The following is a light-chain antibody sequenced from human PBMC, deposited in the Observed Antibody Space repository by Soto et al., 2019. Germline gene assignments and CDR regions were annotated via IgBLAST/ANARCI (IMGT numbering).Light chain of an antibody. J-gene: IGKJ1*01. V-gene: IGKV1-12*01. Sequence: DIQMTQSPSSVSASVGDRVNITCRASQSISGWLAWYQQKPGKAPKLLIYAASNLQSGVPSRFSGSGSGTDFTLTISSLQPEDFATYYCQQANSFPTTFGQGTKVEIK. CDR1: QSISGW. CDR3: QQANSFPTT. CDR2: AAS.